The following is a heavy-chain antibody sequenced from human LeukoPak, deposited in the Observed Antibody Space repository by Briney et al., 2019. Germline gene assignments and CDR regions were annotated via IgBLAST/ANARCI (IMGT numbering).Heavy chain of an antibody. D-gene: IGHD1-20*01. CDR2: IYYSGST. V-gene: IGHV4-59*04. CDR3: ARHILNNWNDSFDY. CDR1: GGSISSYY. J-gene: IGHJ4*02. Sequence: SETLSLTCTVSGGSISSYYWSWIRQPPGKGLEWIGYIYYSGSTYYNPSLKSRVTISVDTSKNQFSLKLSSVTAADTAVYYCARHILNNWNDSFDYWGQGTLVTVSS.